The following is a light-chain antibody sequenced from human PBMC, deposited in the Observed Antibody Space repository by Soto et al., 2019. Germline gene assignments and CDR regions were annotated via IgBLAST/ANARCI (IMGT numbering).Light chain of an antibody. J-gene: IGLJ3*02. CDR1: KLGDKY. Sequence: SYELTQPPSVSVSPGQTASITCSGDKLGDKYACWYQQKPGHSPVLVIYQDSKRPSGIPERFSGSNSGNTATLTISGTQAMDEADYYCQAWDSSTGVFGGGTKVTVL. V-gene: IGLV3-1*01. CDR3: QAWDSSTGV. CDR2: QDS.